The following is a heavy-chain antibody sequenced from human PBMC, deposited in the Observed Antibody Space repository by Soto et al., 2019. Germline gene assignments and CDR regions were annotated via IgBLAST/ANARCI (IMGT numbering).Heavy chain of an antibody. Sequence: EVQLVESGGGLVQPGGSLRLSCSASGFTFSNYAMHWVRQAPGKGLEYVSAIVRNGGSTYYADSVKGRFTISRDNSKNTLYLQMSSLRADDTAVYYCVKEGYYYDSSGYYYGWFDPWGQGTLVTVSS. CDR1: GFTFSNYA. D-gene: IGHD3-22*01. V-gene: IGHV3-64D*06. CDR2: IVRNGGST. J-gene: IGHJ5*02. CDR3: VKEGYYYDSSGYYYGWFDP.